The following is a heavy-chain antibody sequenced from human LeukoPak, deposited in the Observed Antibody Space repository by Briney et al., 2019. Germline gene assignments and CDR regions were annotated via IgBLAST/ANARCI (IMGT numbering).Heavy chain of an antibody. D-gene: IGHD1-26*01. CDR2: IYSGGST. J-gene: IGHJ6*03. V-gene: IGHV3-53*01. CDR1: GFTVSSNY. Sequence: GGSLRLSCAASGFTVSSNYMSWVRQAPGKGLEWVSVIYSGGSTYYADSVKGRFTISRDNSKNTLYLQMNSLRAGDTVGDYCANRGYGGKYYYYYLDVWGKGTTVTVSS. CDR3: ANRGYGGKYYYYYLDV.